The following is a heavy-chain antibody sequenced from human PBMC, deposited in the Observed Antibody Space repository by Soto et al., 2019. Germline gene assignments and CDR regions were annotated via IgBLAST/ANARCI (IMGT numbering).Heavy chain of an antibody. V-gene: IGHV1-18*01. CDR1: GYTFTSYG. Sequence: QVQLVQSGAEVKKPGASVKVSCKASGYTFTSYGISWVRQAPGQGLEWMGWISAYNGNTNYAQKLQGRVTITTDTSTSTAYMELRSLRSDDTAVYYCARDNCSSTSCYGYWYFDLWGRGTLVTVSS. J-gene: IGHJ2*01. CDR2: ISAYNGNT. D-gene: IGHD2-2*01. CDR3: ARDNCSSTSCYGYWYFDL.